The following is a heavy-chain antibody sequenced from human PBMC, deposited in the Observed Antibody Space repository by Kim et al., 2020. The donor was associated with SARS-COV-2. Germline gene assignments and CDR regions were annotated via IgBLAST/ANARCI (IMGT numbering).Heavy chain of an antibody. J-gene: IGHJ4*02. Sequence: SETLSLTCTVSGGSISSSSYYWGWIRQPPGKGLEWIGSIYYSGSTYYNPSLKSRVTISVDTSKNQFSLKLSSVTAADTAVYYCARVKARADYWGQGTLVTVSS. CDR1: GGSISSSSYY. CDR3: ARVKARADY. D-gene: IGHD5-12*01. V-gene: IGHV4-39*01. CDR2: IYYSGST.